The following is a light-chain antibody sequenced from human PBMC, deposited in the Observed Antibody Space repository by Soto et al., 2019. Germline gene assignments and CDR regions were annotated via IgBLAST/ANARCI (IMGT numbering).Light chain of an antibody. Sequence: QSALTQPPSASGSPGQRVTISCSGSGSNIGSNYVYWYQQLPGLAPKVLIYRNDQRPPGVPDRISGSKSGTSASLAIIGLRSEDEAEYHCAAWNDSLSVPVFGGGTKVTVL. CDR2: RND. CDR3: AAWNDSLSVPV. CDR1: GSNIGSNY. J-gene: IGLJ2*01. V-gene: IGLV1-47*01.